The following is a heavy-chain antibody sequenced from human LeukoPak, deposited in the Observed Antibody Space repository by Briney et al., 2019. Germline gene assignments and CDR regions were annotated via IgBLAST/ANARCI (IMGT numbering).Heavy chain of an antibody. V-gene: IGHV1-69*04. CDR1: GGTFSSYA. Sequence: SVKVSCKASGGTFSSYAISWVRQAPGQGLEWMGRIIPIFGIANYAQKFQGGVTITADKSTSTAYMELSSLRSEDTAVYYCARAGYTNNWFDPWGQGTLVTVSS. D-gene: IGHD5-18*01. CDR3: ARAGYTNNWFDP. J-gene: IGHJ5*02. CDR2: IIPIFGIA.